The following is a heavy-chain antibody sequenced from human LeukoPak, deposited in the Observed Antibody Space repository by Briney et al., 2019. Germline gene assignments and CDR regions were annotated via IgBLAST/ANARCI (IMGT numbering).Heavy chain of an antibody. J-gene: IGHJ5*02. D-gene: IGHD1-26*01. V-gene: IGHV4-59*11. CDR2: FYHSGTT. Sequence: PSETLSLTCTVFGGSFSNHYWGWIRQPPGKGLEWIGYFYHSGTTNYNPSLKSRVTMSVDTSKEQSSLKPTSVTAADTAVYYCARVSGSNLNNWFDPWGQGTLVTVSS. CDR3: ARVSGSNLNNWFDP. CDR1: GGSFSNHY.